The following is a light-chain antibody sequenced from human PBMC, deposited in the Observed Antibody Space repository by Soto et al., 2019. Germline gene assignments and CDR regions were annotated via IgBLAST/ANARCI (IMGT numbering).Light chain of an antibody. J-gene: IGLJ3*02. CDR2: DVS. CDR1: SSDVGGYNY. Sequence: QSALTQPASMSGSPGQSITISCTGTSSDVGGYNYVSWYQQHPGKAPKLMIYDVSNRPSGVSNRFSGSKSGNTASLTISGLQAEDEADYYCSSYTRSSMGVFGGGTKLTVL. CDR3: SSYTRSSMGV. V-gene: IGLV2-14*01.